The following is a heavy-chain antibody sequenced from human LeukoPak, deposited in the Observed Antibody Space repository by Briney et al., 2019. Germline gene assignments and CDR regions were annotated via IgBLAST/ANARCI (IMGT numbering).Heavy chain of an antibody. CDR2: IKQDGSEK. CDR1: GFTFSSYW. D-gene: IGHD5-18*01. V-gene: IGHV3-7*01. CDR3: ARQYISGQWYFDY. Sequence: GGSLRLSCAASGFTFSSYWMSWVRQAPGKGLEWVANIKQDGSEKYYVDSVKGRFTISRDNAKNSLYLQMNSLRAEDTAVYYCARQYISGQWYFDYWGQGTLVTVSS. J-gene: IGHJ4*02.